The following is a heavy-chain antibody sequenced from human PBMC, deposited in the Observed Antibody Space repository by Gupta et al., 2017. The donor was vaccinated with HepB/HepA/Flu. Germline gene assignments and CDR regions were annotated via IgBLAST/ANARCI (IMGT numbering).Heavy chain of an antibody. V-gene: IGHV1-8*02. CDR1: GYTFSTYD. Sequence: QVQLGQSGAQVNKPGASVRLSCNASGYTFSTYDINWVRQAPGQGLECMGWMNPNSSHKGYAQRFPGRVAITRNTSITTAYMELNSVRYEDTAIYYCARGFSRRYRGSSLTGLYMDVWGKGTTVTVSS. J-gene: IGHJ6*03. CDR3: ARGFSRRYRGSSLTGLYMDV. CDR2: MNPNSSHK. D-gene: IGHD3-9*01.